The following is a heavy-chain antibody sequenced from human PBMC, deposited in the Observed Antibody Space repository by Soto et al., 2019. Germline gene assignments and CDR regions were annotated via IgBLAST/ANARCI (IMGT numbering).Heavy chain of an antibody. CDR3: ARDTYYDFWRETNYYYYGMDV. CDR2: ISSSSSYI. Sequence: GGSLRLSCAASGFTFSSCSMNWVRQAPGKGLEWVSSISSSSSYIYYADSVKGRFTISRDNAKNSLYLQMNSLRAEDTAVYYCARDTYYDFWRETNYYYYGMDVWGQGTTVTVSS. CDR1: GFTFSSCS. D-gene: IGHD3-3*01. J-gene: IGHJ6*02. V-gene: IGHV3-21*01.